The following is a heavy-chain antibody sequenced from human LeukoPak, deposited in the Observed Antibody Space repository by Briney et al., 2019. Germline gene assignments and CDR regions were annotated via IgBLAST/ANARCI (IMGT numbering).Heavy chain of an antibody. J-gene: IGHJ5*02. V-gene: IGHV1-18*01. CDR2: ISAYNGNT. CDR1: GYTFTSYG. CDR3: AREHCSSTSCSENWLDP. D-gene: IGHD2-2*01. Sequence: ASVKVSCKASGYTFTSYGISWVRQAPGQGLEWMGWISAYNGNTNYAQKLQGRVTMTTDTSTSTAYMELRSLRSDDTAVYYCAREHCSSTSCSENWLDPWGQGTLVTVPS.